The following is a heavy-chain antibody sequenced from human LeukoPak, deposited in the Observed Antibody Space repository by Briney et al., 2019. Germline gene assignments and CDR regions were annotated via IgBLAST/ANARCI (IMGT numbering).Heavy chain of an antibody. CDR1: GFTFSSYG. CDR3: ARAKIASPVIYYYMDV. CDR2: ISGSGGST. Sequence: GGSLRLSCAASGFTFSSYGMSWVRQAPGKGLEWVSAISGSGGSTYYADSVKGRFTISRDNSKNTLFLQMNSLRAEDTAVYYCARAKIASPVIYYYMDVWGKGTTVTVSS. J-gene: IGHJ6*03. V-gene: IGHV3-23*01. D-gene: IGHD3-22*01.